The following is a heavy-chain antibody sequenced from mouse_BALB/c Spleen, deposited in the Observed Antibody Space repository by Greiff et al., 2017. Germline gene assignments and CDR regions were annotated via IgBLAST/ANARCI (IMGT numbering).Heavy chain of an antibody. Sequence: LVESGAELVRPGTSVKVSCKASGYAFTNYLIEWVKQRPGQGLEWIGVINPGSGGTNYNEKFKGKATLTADKSSSTAYMQLRSLTSDDSAVYFCARGGNYWFAYWGQGTLVTVSA. CDR2: INPGSGGT. J-gene: IGHJ3*01. D-gene: IGHD2-1*01. V-gene: IGHV1-54*03. CDR3: ARGGNYWFAY. CDR1: GYAFTNYL.